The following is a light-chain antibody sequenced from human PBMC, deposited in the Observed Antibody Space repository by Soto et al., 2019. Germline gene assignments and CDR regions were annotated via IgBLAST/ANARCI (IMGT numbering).Light chain of an antibody. CDR2: EAS. Sequence: DIVLTQSPATLSLSPGERATLSCRPSQSVSSYLAWYQQKPGQAPRLLIYEASNRATGIPARFSGSGSGTDFTLTISSLEPEDFAVYYCQQRSNLLTFGGGTKVEIK. V-gene: IGKV3-11*01. CDR3: QQRSNLLT. CDR1: QSVSSY. J-gene: IGKJ4*01.